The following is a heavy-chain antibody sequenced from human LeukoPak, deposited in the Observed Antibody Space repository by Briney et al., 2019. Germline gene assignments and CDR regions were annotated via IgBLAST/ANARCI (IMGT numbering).Heavy chain of an antibody. CDR3: AKAGGVLRYFGPTGGDWFDP. J-gene: IGHJ5*02. Sequence: GGSLRLSCAASGFTFDDYAMHWVRQAPGKGLEWVSGISWNSGSIGYADSVKGRFTISRDNAKNSLYLQMNSLRAEDTALYYCAKAGGVLRYFGPTGGDWFDPWGQGTLVTVSS. CDR1: GFTFDDYA. CDR2: ISWNSGSI. V-gene: IGHV3-9*01. D-gene: IGHD3-9*01.